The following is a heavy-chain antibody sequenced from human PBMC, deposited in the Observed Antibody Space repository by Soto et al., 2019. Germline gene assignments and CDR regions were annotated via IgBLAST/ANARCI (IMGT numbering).Heavy chain of an antibody. CDR2: IDEYGSTI. V-gene: IGHV3-74*01. J-gene: IGHJ4*02. CDR1: GFTFSSYW. CDR3: TRDIGGKGAY. Sequence: GGSLRLSCAASGFTFSSYWMHWVRQVPGKGLLWVSRIDEYGSTINYADSVKGRFTISRDNARNTLYLEMNSLRAEDTALYYCTRDIGGKGAYWGPGTLVTAPQ. D-gene: IGHD3-10*01.